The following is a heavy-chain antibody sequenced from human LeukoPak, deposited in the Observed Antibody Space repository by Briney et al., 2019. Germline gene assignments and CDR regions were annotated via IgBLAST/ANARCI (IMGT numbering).Heavy chain of an antibody. D-gene: IGHD6-13*01. CDR2: TKQDGSDR. J-gene: IGHJ4*02. V-gene: IGHV3-7*01. CDR3: ARDSRTAPGTMDY. CDR1: GFPFSNYW. Sequence: GGSLRLSCAVSGFPFSNYWMSWVRQAPGKGLEWVANTKQDGSDRHYVDSVKGRFTISRDNAKNSLYLQMNSLRAEDTAVYYCARDSRTAPGTMDYWGQGTLVTVSS.